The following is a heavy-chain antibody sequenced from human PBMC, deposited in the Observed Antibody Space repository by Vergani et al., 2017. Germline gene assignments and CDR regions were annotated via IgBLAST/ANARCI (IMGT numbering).Heavy chain of an antibody. CDR1: GFTFSSYW. D-gene: IGHD3-22*01. V-gene: IGHV3-7*03. CDR3: ARGPYYYDSSGYYYFDY. CDR2: IKQDGSEK. J-gene: IGHJ4*02. Sequence: EVQLVESGGGLVQPGGSLRLSCAASGFTFSSYWMSWVRQAPGKGLEWVANIKQDGSEKYYVDSVKGRFTISRDNAKNSLYLQMNSLRAEDTAVYHCARGPYYYDSSGYYYFDYWGQGTLVTVSS.